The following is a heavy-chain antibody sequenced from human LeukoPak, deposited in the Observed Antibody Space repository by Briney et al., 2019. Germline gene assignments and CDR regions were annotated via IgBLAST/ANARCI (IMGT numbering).Heavy chain of an antibody. V-gene: IGHV1-2*02. CDR3: ARVGDVDIVATGLFDY. CDR2: INPNSGGT. D-gene: IGHD5-12*01. Sequence: GASVKVSCKSSGYTFTTYYMHWVRQAPGQGLEWMGWINPNSGGTNYAQKFQGRVTMTRDTSISTAYMELSRLRSDDTAVYYCARVGDVDIVATGLFDYWGQGTLVTVSS. J-gene: IGHJ4*02. CDR1: GYTFTTYY.